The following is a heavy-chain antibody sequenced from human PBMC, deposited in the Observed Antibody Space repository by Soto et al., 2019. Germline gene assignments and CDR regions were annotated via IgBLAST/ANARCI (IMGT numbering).Heavy chain of an antibody. D-gene: IGHD5-12*01. V-gene: IGHV4-4*07. CDR1: GGSISGHS. CDR3: VRGRSYSVYDF. J-gene: IGHJ4*02. Sequence: SETLSLTCTVSGGSISGHSWIWIRQPAGKGLEWIGHIYPSGSTSYNPSLRSRVTMSLDTSSNQIFLNLTSVTAADTAVFYCVRGRSYSVYDFWGPGTLVTV. CDR2: IYPSGST.